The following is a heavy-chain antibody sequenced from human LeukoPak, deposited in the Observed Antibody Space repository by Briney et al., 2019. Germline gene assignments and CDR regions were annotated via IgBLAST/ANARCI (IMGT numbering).Heavy chain of an antibody. V-gene: IGHV4-34*01. CDR1: GGSFSGYY. J-gene: IGHJ4*02. Sequence: SETLSLTCAVYGGSFSGYYWSWIRQPPGKGLEWIGEINHSGSTNYNPSLKSRVTISVETSKNQFSLKLSSVTAADTAVYYCAREPLGYCSGGSCYRRHFDYWGQGTLVTVSS. CDR3: AREPLGYCSGGSCYRRHFDY. D-gene: IGHD2-15*01. CDR2: INHSGST.